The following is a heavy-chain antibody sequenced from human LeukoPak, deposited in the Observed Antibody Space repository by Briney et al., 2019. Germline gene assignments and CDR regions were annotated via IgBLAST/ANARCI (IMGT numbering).Heavy chain of an antibody. D-gene: IGHD7-27*01. Sequence: SETLSLTCTVSGGSISSSSYYWGWIRQPPGKGLEWIGSIYYSGSTYYNPSLKSRVTISVDTSKNQFSLKRSSVTAADTAAYYCVRQDWGKGFDPWGQRTLVTVSS. J-gene: IGHJ5*02. V-gene: IGHV4-39*01. CDR3: VRQDWGKGFDP. CDR2: IYYSGST. CDR1: GGSISSSSYY.